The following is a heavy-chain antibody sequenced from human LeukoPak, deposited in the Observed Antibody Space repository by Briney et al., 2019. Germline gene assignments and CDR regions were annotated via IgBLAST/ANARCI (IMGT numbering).Heavy chain of an antibody. CDR2: ISGSGSGGST. J-gene: IGHJ3*02. CDR3: ARDRGSSWYGDAFDI. Sequence: GGSLRLSCAASGFTFSSSAMSWVRQAPGKGLEWVSSISGSGSGGSTYYADSVKGRFTISRDNSKNTLYLQMNSLIAEDTAVYYCARDRGSSWYGDAFDIWGQGTMVTVSS. V-gene: IGHV3-23*01. CDR1: GFTFSSSA. D-gene: IGHD6-13*01.